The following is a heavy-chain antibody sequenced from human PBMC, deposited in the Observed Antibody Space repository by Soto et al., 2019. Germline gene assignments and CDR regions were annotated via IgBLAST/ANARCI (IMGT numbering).Heavy chain of an antibody. D-gene: IGHD3-22*01. CDR3: ARDSSPFYYYDSSGYHDY. Sequence: GGSLRLSCAASGFTVSSNYMSWVRQAPGKGLEWVSVIYSGGSTYYADSVKGRFTISRDNSKNTLYLQMNSLRAEDTAVYYCARDSSPFYYYDSSGYHDYWGQGTLVTVSS. CDR1: GFTVSSNY. CDR2: IYSGGST. J-gene: IGHJ4*02. V-gene: IGHV3-66*01.